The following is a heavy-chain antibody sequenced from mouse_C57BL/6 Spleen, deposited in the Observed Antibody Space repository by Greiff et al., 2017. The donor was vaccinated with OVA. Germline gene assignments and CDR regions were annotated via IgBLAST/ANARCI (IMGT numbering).Heavy chain of an antibody. V-gene: IGHV5-17*01. CDR2: ISSGSSTL. D-gene: IGHD1-1*01. J-gene: IGHJ4*01. CDR3: ARSGSSYLYYYAMDY. Sequence: DVMLVESGGGLVKPGGSLKLSCAASGFTFSDYGMHWVRQAPEKGLEWVAYISSGSSTLYYADTVKGRFTISRDNAKNTLFLQMTSLRSEDTAMYYCARSGSSYLYYYAMDYWGQGTSVTVSS. CDR1: GFTFSDYG.